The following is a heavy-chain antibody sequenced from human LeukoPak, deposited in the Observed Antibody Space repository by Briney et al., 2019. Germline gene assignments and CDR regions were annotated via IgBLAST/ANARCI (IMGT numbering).Heavy chain of an antibody. V-gene: IGHV3-7*01. CDR2: IKQVGSEK. CDR3: ARRGGDYVWGSYRPKGGNFDY. D-gene: IGHD3-16*02. CDR1: GFTFSIYW. J-gene: IGHJ4*02. Sequence: PGGSLRLSCAASGFTFSIYWMSWVRQAPGKGLEWVANIKQVGSEKYYVDSVKGRFTTSRDNAKNSLYLQMNSLRAEDTAVYYCARRGGDYVWGSYRPKGGNFDYWGQGTLVTVSS.